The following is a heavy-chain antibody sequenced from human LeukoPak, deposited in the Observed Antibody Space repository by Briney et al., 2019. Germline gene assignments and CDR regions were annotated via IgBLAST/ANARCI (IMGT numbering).Heavy chain of an antibody. CDR2: IYYSGST. Sequence: SETLSLTCTVSGGSISSYYWSWVRQPPGKGLEWIGYIYYSGSTNYNPSLKSRVTISVDTSKSQFSLKLSSVTAADTAVYYCARDVNALSGYDGDNWFDPWGQGTLVTVSS. CDR3: ARDVNALSGYDGDNWFDP. V-gene: IGHV4-59*01. J-gene: IGHJ5*02. D-gene: IGHD5-12*01. CDR1: GGSISSYY.